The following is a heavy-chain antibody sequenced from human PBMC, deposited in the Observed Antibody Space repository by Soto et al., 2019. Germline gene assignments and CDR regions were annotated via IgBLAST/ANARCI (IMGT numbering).Heavy chain of an antibody. CDR2: IDPGDSDT. CDR1: GYRLTSYW. Sequence: PGGSLKISCKFSGYRLTSYWIGWVRQMPGKGLEWMGIIDPGDSDTRYSPSFQGQVTISVDKSISTAYLQWSSLKASDTAMYYCAARVGSSPLYYYGMDVWGQGTTVTVSS. V-gene: IGHV5-51*01. CDR3: AARVGSSPLYYYGMDV. D-gene: IGHD3-10*01. J-gene: IGHJ6*02.